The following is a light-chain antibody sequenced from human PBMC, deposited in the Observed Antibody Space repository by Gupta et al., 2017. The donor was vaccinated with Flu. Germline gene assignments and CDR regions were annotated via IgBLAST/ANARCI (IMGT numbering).Light chain of an antibody. CDR1: QGASSY. CDR2: DAS. CDR3: QKRSNWPGT. J-gene: IGKJ3*01. Sequence: PASLSLSPGERATLSCRASQGASSYLAWYQQKPGKAPRLLIYDASTRPTGIPARFSGSRSGTDFTLTISSLEPEDFAFYYCQKRSNWPGTFGPGTKVDIK. V-gene: IGKV3-11*01.